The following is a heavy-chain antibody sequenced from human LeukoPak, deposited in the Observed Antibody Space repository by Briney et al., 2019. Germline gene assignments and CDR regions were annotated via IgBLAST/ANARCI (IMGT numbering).Heavy chain of an antibody. CDR2: ISWDGGST. CDR3: ATGAYCDH. Sequence: GGSLRLSCAASGFTFDDYTMHWVRQAPGKGLEWVSLISWDGGSTYYADSVKGRFIISRDNSESTLFLQMNGLRAEDTAIYFCATGAYCDHWGQGTLVTVSS. CDR1: GFTFDDYT. J-gene: IGHJ4*02. V-gene: IGHV3-43*01.